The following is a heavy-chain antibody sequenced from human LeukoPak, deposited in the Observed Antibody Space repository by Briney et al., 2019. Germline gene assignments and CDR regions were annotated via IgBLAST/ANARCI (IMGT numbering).Heavy chain of an antibody. V-gene: IGHV1-18*01. CDR3: ASGGCSSTCCYTNNWCDP. J-gene: IGHJ5*02. CDR1: GGTFSSYA. Sequence: ASVKVSCKASGGTFSSYAISWVRQAPGQGLEWVGWISAYNGNTNYAQKLQGRVTMATDTSTSTAYMELRSLRSDDTCVCYCASGGCSSTCCYTNNWCDPWGRGTLVSVSS. D-gene: IGHD2-2*02. CDR2: ISAYNGNT.